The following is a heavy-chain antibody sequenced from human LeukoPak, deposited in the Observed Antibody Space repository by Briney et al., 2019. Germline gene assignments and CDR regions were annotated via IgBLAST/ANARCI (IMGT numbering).Heavy chain of an antibody. D-gene: IGHD3-22*01. CDR1: GFTFSNAW. CDR3: TTENTIVADLGFDY. Sequence: GSLRLSCAASGFTFSNAWMSWVRQAPGKGLEWVGRIKSKTDGGTTDYAAPVKGRFTISRDDSKNTLYLQMNSLKTEDTAVYYCTTENTIVADLGFDYWGQGTLVTVSS. CDR2: IKSKTDGGTT. J-gene: IGHJ4*02. V-gene: IGHV3-15*01.